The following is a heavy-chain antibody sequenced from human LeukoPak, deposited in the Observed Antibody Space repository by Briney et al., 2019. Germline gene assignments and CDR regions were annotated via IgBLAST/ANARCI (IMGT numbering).Heavy chain of an antibody. CDR3: AKGITMLRGVKGKVAPNWYFDL. D-gene: IGHD3-10*01. V-gene: IGHV3-9*01. CDR1: GFTFDNYA. Sequence: GGSLRLSCAASGFTFDNYAMHWVRQPPGKGLEWVSGISWNRGAIGYADSVKGRFTISRDNAKNSLYLQMSSLRAEDTALYYCAKGITMLRGVKGKVAPNWYFDLWGRGTLVTVSS. CDR2: ISWNRGAI. J-gene: IGHJ2*01.